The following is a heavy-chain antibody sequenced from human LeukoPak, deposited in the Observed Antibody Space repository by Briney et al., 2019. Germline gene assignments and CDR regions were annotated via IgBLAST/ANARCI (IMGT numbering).Heavy chain of an antibody. CDR1: GGSISSGGYS. CDR2: IYHSGST. J-gene: IGHJ3*02. Sequence: SETLSLTCAVSGGSISSGGYSWSWIRQPPGKGLEWIGYIYHSGSTYYNPPLKSRVTISVDRSKNQFSLKLSSVTAADTAVYYCARNYGDYVRFAFDIWGQGTMVTVSS. CDR3: ARNYGDYVRFAFDI. V-gene: IGHV4-30-2*01. D-gene: IGHD4-17*01.